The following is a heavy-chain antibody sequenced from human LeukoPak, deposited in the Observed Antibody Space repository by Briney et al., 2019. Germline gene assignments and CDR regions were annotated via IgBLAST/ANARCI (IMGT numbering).Heavy chain of an antibody. J-gene: IGHJ3*02. CDR3: ARDPDMTASDAFDI. CDR1: GGTFGSYA. D-gene: IGHD3-9*01. Sequence: GASVKVSCKASGGTFGSYAISWVRQAPGQGLEWMGGIIPIFGTANYAQKFQGRVTITADESTSTAYMELSSLRSEDTAVYYCARDPDMTASDAFDIWGQGTMVTVSS. CDR2: IIPIFGTA. V-gene: IGHV1-69*13.